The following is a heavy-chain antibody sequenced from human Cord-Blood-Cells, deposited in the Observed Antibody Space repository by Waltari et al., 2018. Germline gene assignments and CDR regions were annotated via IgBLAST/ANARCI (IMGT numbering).Heavy chain of an antibody. D-gene: IGHD3-9*01. V-gene: IGHV5-51*01. Sequence: EVQLVQSGAEVKKPGESLKISCKGSGYSFTSYWLGRVRPMPGKGLEWMGVIYPADSDHRYSPSFQGQVTISADKSISTAYLQWSSLKASDTAMYYCARSGNYDILTGYAQGSYYYYGMDVWGQGTTVTVSS. CDR1: GYSFTSYW. CDR3: ARSGNYDILTGYAQGSYYYYGMDV. J-gene: IGHJ6*02. CDR2: IYPADSDH.